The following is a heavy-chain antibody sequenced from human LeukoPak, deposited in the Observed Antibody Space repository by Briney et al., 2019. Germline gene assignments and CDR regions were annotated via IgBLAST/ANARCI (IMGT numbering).Heavy chain of an antibody. D-gene: IGHD3-10*01. CDR2: IYPGDSDT. CDR3: ARNLTYGDWNFDL. V-gene: IGHV5-51*01. J-gene: IGHJ2*01. Sequence: GESLKISCKTSGYSFTNYWIGWVRQMPGKGLEWMGIIYPGDSDTRYSPSFQGQVTISADKSISTAYLQWSSLKASDTAMYYCARNLTYGDWNFDLWGRGTLVTVSS. CDR1: GYSFTNYW.